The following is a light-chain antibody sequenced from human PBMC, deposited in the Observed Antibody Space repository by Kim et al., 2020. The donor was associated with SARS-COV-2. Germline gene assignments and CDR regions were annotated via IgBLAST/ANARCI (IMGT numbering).Light chain of an antibody. CDR1: SSDVGSYNL. Sequence: QSAPTQPASVSGSPGQSITISCTGTSSDVGSYNLVSWYQQHPGKAPKLMIYEVSKRPSGVSNRFSGSKSGNTASLTISGLQAEDEADYYCCSYAGSSTYVFGTGTKVTVL. CDR2: EVS. CDR3: CSYAGSSTYV. V-gene: IGLV2-23*02. J-gene: IGLJ1*01.